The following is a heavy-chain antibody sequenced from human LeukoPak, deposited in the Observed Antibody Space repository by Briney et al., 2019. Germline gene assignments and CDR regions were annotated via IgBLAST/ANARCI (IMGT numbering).Heavy chain of an antibody. J-gene: IGHJ3*02. V-gene: IGHV4-30-4*08. Sequence: SETLSLTCTVPGGSISSGDYYWSWIRQPPGKGLEWIGYIYYSGSTYYNPSLKSRVTISVDTSKNQFSLKLSSVTAADTAVYYCAREDEQLVAFNIWGQGTMVTVSS. CDR2: IYYSGST. D-gene: IGHD6-6*01. CDR1: GGSISSGDYY. CDR3: AREDEQLVAFNI.